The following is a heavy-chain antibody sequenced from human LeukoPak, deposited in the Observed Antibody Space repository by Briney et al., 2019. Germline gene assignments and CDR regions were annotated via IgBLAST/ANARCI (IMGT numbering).Heavy chain of an antibody. CDR3: ARTLKDPLLDY. Sequence: ASVKVSCKAFDYTFTSYGISWVRQAPGQGLEWMGWISGYNGNTNYAQKFQDRVTMTTDTSTSTAYMELRSLRSDDTAVYYCARTLKDPLLDYWGQGTLVTVSS. D-gene: IGHD3-3*01. CDR1: DYTFTSYG. V-gene: IGHV1-18*01. CDR2: ISGYNGNT. J-gene: IGHJ4*02.